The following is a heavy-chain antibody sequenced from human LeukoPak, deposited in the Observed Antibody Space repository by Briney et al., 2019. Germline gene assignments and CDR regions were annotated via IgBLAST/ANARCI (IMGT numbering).Heavy chain of an antibody. J-gene: IGHJ4*02. Sequence: SETLSLTCTVSGGSISSYYWSWIRQPPGKGLEWIGYIHYSGSTNYNPSLKSRVTISVDTSKNQFSLKLSSVTAADTAVYYCARDVGEQLIDYWGQGTLVTVSS. CDR2: IHYSGST. D-gene: IGHD6-6*01. CDR1: GGSISSYY. V-gene: IGHV4-59*01. CDR3: ARDVGEQLIDY.